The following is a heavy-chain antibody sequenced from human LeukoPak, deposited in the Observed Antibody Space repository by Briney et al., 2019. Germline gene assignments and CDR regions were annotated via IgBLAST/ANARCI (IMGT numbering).Heavy chain of an antibody. V-gene: IGHV4-61*02. CDR3: ARNIHSGSYAMFDY. D-gene: IGHD1-26*01. J-gene: IGHJ4*02. CDR2: IYTSGST. Sequence: SETLSLTCTVSGGSISSGSYYWSWIRQPAGKGLEWIGRIYTSGSTYYNPSLKSRVTISVDTSKNQFSLKLSSVTAADTAVYYCARNIHSGSYAMFDYWGQGTLVTVSS. CDR1: GGSISSGSYY.